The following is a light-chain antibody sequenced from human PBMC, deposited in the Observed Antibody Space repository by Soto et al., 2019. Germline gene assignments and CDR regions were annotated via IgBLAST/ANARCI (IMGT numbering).Light chain of an antibody. Sequence: ILLTQSPGTLSLSPGERATLSCRASQNIYNNYLAWYQKKPGQAPRLLIFGASNRATGIPDRFSGSGSGTDFTLSISRLESEDFAVYYCQHYGTSPPHSFGQGTKLEIK. J-gene: IGKJ2*01. CDR3: QHYGTSPPHS. CDR1: QNIYNNY. V-gene: IGKV3-20*01. CDR2: GAS.